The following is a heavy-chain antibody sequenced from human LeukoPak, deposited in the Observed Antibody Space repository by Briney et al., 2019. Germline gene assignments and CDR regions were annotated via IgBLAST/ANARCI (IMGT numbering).Heavy chain of an antibody. CDR3: ASKGMDIVVVPAANDAFDI. CDR1: GYTFTSYG. V-gene: IGHV1-18*01. CDR2: ISAYNGNT. D-gene: IGHD2-2*03. J-gene: IGHJ3*02. Sequence: GASVKVSCKASGYTFTSYGISWVRQAPGQGLEWMGWISAYNGNTNYAQKLQGRVTITTDESTSTAYMELSSLRSEDTAVYYCASKGMDIVVVPAANDAFDIWGQGTMVTVSS.